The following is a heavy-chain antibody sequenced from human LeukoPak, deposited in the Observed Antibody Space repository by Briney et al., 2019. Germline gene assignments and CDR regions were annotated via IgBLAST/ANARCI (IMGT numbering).Heavy chain of an antibody. CDR3: ARDQEGFDY. CDR1: GYTFTSYY. J-gene: IGHJ4*02. V-gene: IGHV1-46*01. Sequence: RASVKVSCKASGYTFTSYYMHWVRQAPGQGLEWMGIINPSGGSTSYAQKFQGRVTVTRDTSTSTVHMGLSGLRSEDTAVYYCARDQEGFDYWGQGTLVTVSS. CDR2: INPSGGST.